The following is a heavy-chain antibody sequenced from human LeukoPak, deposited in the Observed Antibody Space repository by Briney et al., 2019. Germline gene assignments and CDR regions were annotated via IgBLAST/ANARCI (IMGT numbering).Heavy chain of an antibody. J-gene: IGHJ4*02. CDR1: GGTFSSYV. CDR3: AMGVGAPEDLAVAADFDY. Sequence: SVKVSCKASGGTFSSYVINWVRQAPGQGLEWMGGIIPIFGTANYAQKFQGRVTITADKSTSTAYMELSSLRSGDTAVYYCAMGVGAPEDLAVAADFDYWGQGTLVTVSS. D-gene: IGHD6-19*01. V-gene: IGHV1-69*06. CDR2: IIPIFGTA.